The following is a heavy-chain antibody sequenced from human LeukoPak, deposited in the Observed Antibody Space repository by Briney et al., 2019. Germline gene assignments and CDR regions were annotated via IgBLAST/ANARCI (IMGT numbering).Heavy chain of an antibody. CDR2: IYASGST. Sequence: SETLSLTCTVSGDSISSYYWSWIRQPAGKGLKWIGRIYASGSTNYNPSLKSRVTMSLDTSKNQFSLNLSSVTAADTAVYYCARKALPGNWFDPWGQGTLVTVSS. V-gene: IGHV4-4*07. CDR3: ARKALPGNWFDP. CDR1: GDSISSYY. J-gene: IGHJ5*02.